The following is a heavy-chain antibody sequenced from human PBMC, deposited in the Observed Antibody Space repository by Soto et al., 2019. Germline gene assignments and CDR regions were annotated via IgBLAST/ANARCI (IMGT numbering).Heavy chain of an antibody. CDR2: ISSSSSYI. J-gene: IGHJ4*02. CDR1: GFTFSSYS. D-gene: IGHD1-26*01. V-gene: IGHV3-21*01. CDR3: ASMREGSFGIDY. Sequence: EVQLVESGGGLVKPGGSLRLSCAASGFTFSSYSMNWVRQAPGKGLEWVSSISSSSSYIYYADSVKGRFTISRDNAKNSLYLQMTSLRAEDTAVYYCASMREGSFGIDYWGQGTLVTVSS.